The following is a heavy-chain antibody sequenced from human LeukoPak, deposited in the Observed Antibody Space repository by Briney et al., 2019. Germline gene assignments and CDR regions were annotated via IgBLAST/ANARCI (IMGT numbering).Heavy chain of an antibody. D-gene: IGHD5-18*01. CDR3: ARRNTAGVGGIDY. Sequence: GASVNLSSKASVYTFPTYNINCVRHATGQGLECVVWMNPNSGNTGYAQKFQGRVTMTRNTSISTAFMELSGLRSEDTAVYFCARRNTAGVGGIDYWGQGSLVTVSS. V-gene: IGHV1-8*01. CDR2: MNPNSGNT. CDR1: VYTFPTYN. J-gene: IGHJ4*02.